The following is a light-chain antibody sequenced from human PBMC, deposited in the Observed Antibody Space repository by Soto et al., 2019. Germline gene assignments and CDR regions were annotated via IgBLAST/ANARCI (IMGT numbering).Light chain of an antibody. J-gene: IGLJ3*02. V-gene: IGLV1-44*01. CDR1: NSNIGSNT. CDR2: SND. Sequence: QSVLTQPPSASGTPGQTITISCSGSNSNIGSNTVNWYQHLPGTAPKLLIYSNDQRPSGVPDRFSGSTSGTSASLTIYGLEDEDEADYYCSAWDDSLYVVFGEGTKLTVL. CDR3: SAWDDSLYVV.